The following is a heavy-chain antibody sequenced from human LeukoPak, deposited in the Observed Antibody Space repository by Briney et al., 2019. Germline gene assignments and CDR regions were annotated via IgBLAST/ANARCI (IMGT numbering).Heavy chain of an antibody. V-gene: IGHV3-11*06. D-gene: IGHD3-22*01. CDR2: INDIGSKT. CDR3: TREKDYYDSSGYYRDAFDI. J-gene: IGHJ3*02. Sequence: GGSLRLSCGASGFIFSDHYMNWVRQAPGKGLEWVSYINDIGSKTNYADSVKGRFTISRDNAKNTLYLQMNSLRAEDTAVYYCTREKDYYDSSGYYRDAFDIWGQGTKVTASS. CDR1: GFIFSDHY.